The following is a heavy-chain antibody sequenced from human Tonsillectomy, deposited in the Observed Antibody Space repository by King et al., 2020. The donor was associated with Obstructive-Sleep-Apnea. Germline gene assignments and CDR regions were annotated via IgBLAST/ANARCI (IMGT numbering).Heavy chain of an antibody. CDR3: ARASGIGTADY. V-gene: IGHV3-7*03. J-gene: IGHJ4*02. D-gene: IGHD2-21*02. Sequence: VQLVESGGDLVQPGGSRRLSCAASGFAFRSYCMSWVRQAPGKGLEWVANINEDGRDKYYVDSVKGRYTISRENAKNSLYLQMDSLRAEDTALYYCARASGIGTADYWGQGTLVTVSS. CDR2: INEDGRDK. CDR1: GFAFRSYC.